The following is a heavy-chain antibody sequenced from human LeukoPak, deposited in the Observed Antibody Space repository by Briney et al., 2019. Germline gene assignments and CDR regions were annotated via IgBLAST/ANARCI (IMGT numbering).Heavy chain of an antibody. Sequence: SQTLSLTCGVSGESFSGYYWSWLRQPPGRGLEWMGEINQSGDTNYNPSFESRVTMSVDASKKQFSLKVKSVTAADGAVYYCARSLSPYYDATSAYWVWGYWGQGTLVIISS. CDR2: INQSGDT. CDR1: GESFSGYY. J-gene: IGHJ4*02. V-gene: IGHV4-34*01. D-gene: IGHD3-3*01. CDR3: ARSLSPYYDATSAYWVWGY.